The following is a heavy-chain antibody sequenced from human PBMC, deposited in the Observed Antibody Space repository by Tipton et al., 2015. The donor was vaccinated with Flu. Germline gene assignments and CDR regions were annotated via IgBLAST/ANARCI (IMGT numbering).Heavy chain of an antibody. J-gene: IGHJ3*01. V-gene: IGHV5-51*01. CDR3: ARQIYYDGTSLRGFDV. Sequence: QLVQSGGEVKEPGESLKISCKGSGYSFTSYYIAWVRQVPGRGLEWMGIIYPGDSDARYSPSFQGQVTISADKSIRTAYLQWSSLKASGSAMYYCARQIYYDGTSLRGFDVWGQGTMVSVSS. CDR2: IYPGDSDA. CDR1: GYSFTSYY. D-gene: IGHD4-23*01.